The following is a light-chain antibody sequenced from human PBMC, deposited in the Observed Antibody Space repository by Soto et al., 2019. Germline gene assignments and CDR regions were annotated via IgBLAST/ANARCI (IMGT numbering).Light chain of an antibody. V-gene: IGKV1-39*01. CDR1: QSIATH. CDR2: GAS. CDR3: QQGCGPPHT. Sequence: DIQMTQSPCSLSASVGDRATLTCRASQSIATHLNWYQHRPAKPPDLVIYGASNLQSGVPSRFRGSGSGTDFFLTINSLQHEDVATYCCQQGCGPPHTFGGGTKVEI. J-gene: IGKJ4*01.